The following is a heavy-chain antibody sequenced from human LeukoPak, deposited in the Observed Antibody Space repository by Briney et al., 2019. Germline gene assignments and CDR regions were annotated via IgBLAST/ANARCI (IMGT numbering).Heavy chain of an antibody. CDR3: ARGYYREFDY. CDR1: GGSISSYY. J-gene: IGHJ4*02. V-gene: IGHV4-59*01. CDR2: IYYSGST. D-gene: IGHD4-11*01. Sequence: SETLSLTCIVSGGSISSYYWSWIRQPPGKGLEWIGYIYYSGSTNYNPSLKSRVTISVDTSKNQFSLKLSSVTAADTAVYYCARGYYREFDYWGQGTLVTVSS.